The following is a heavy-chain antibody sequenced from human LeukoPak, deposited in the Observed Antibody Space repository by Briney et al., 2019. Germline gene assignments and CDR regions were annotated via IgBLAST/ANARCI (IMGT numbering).Heavy chain of an antibody. V-gene: IGHV3-23*01. D-gene: IGHD1-26*01. CDR1: GFTFSSYA. CDR3: AKDRARELLLGAFDI. J-gene: IGHJ3*02. Sequence: PGGSLRLSCAASGFTFSSYAMSWVRQAPGKGLEWVSAISGSGGSTYYAGSVKGRFTISRDNSKNTLYLQMDSLRAEDTAVYYCAKDRARELLLGAFDIWGQGTMVTVSS. CDR2: ISGSGGST.